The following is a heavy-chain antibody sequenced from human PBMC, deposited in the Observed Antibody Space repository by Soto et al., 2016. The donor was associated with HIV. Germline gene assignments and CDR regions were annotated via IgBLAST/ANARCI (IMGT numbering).Heavy chain of an antibody. CDR1: GYTFTGYY. J-gene: IGHJ4*02. Sequence: QVQLVQSGAEMKKPGASVKVSCKASGYTFTGYYMHWVRQAPGQGLEWMGWISAYNGNTNYAQKLQGRVTMTTDTSTSTAYMELRSLRSDDTAVYYCARQTDYYDSSGYYYDYWGQGTLVTVSS. CDR2: ISAYNGNT. CDR3: ARQTDYYDSSGYYYDY. V-gene: IGHV1-18*04. D-gene: IGHD3-22*01.